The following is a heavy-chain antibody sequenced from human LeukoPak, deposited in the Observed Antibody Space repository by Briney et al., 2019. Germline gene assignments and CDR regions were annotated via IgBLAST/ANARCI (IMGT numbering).Heavy chain of an antibody. J-gene: IGHJ4*02. CDR3: AGAPNPTFLDY. CDR1: GGSFSGYY. Sequence: SETLSLTCAVYGGSFSGYYWSWIRQPPGKGLEWIGHISYSGTTNYNPSLKSRVIISIDISQNQFSLKLSSVTAADTAVYYCAGAPNPTFLDYWGQGPLATVSS. CDR2: ISYSGTT. V-gene: IGHV4-59*01.